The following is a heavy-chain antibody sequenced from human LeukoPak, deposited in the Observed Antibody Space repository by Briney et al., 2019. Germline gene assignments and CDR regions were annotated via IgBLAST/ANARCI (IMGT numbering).Heavy chain of an antibody. CDR1: GFSFSSYW. V-gene: IGHV3-74*01. D-gene: IGHD6-19*01. Sequence: SGGSLRLSCAASGFSFSSYWMHWVGQCPGKGLVWVSGINPDGNDISYADSVKGRFTISRDNARNTLYLQVNSLRADDTAVYYCVRGSGWPNWGQGTLVTVS. J-gene: IGHJ4*02. CDR3: VRGSGWPN. CDR2: INPDGNDI.